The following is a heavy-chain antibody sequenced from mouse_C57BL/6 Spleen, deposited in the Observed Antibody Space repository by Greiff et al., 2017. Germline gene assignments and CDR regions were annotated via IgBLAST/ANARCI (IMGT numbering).Heavy chain of an antibody. V-gene: IGHV1-26*01. J-gene: IGHJ3*01. D-gene: IGHD4-1*01. CDR1: GYTFTDYY. CDR2: INPNNGGT. Sequence: EVQLQQSGPELVKPGASVKISCKASGYTFTDYYMNWVKQSHGKSLEWIGDINPNNGGTSYNQKFKGKATLTVDKSSSTAYMELRSLTSEDSAVYYCAPNWEGSWFAYWGQGTLVTVSA. CDR3: APNWEGSWFAY.